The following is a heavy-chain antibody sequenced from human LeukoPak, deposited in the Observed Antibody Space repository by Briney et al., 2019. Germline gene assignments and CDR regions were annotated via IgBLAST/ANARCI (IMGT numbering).Heavy chain of an antibody. CDR1: GSTFSGIP. J-gene: IGHJ4*02. CDR2: ISGSGGST. CDR3: AKAFGGDPSFDY. V-gene: IGHV3-23*01. Sequence: PGGSLRLSCAASGSTFSGIPITGARQVPGKGLGRSPAISGSGGSTYYADSVKGRFTISRDNSKNTLYLQMNSLRAEDTAVYYCAKAFGGDPSFDYWGQGTLVTVSS. D-gene: IGHD4-17*01.